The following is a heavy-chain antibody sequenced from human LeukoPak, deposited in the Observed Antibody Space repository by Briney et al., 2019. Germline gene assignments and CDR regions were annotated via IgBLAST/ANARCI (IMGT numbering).Heavy chain of an antibody. Sequence: GGSLRLSCAASGFTVSSNYMSWVRQAPGKGLEWVSVIYSGGSTYYADSVKGRFTISRDNSENTLYLQMNSLRAEDTAVYYCARDATFLARAFDIWGQGTLVTVSS. CDR1: GFTVSSNY. V-gene: IGHV3-53*01. CDR2: IYSGGST. D-gene: IGHD2/OR15-2a*01. CDR3: ARDATFLARAFDI. J-gene: IGHJ3*02.